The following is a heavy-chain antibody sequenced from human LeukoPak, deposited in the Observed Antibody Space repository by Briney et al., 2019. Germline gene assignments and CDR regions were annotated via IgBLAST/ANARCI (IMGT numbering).Heavy chain of an antibody. D-gene: IGHD1-7*01. J-gene: IGHJ4*02. Sequence: SETLSLTCTDSGGSFTSDYWSWIRQPAGKGLEWIGRFYTIGTTNYNPSLKSRVTMSADTSKNQFSLKLSSVTAADTAVYYCARCRHGNCDYFDYWGQGTLVTVSS. CDR3: ARCRHGNCDYFDY. V-gene: IGHV4-4*07. CDR1: GGSFTSDY. CDR2: FYTIGTT.